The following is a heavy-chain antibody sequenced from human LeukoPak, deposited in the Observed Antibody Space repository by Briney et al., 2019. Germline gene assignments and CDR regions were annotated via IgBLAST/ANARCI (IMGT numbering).Heavy chain of an antibody. V-gene: IGHV3-30*18. CDR3: AKLQSVVIPAAMLGFDY. Sequence: GGSLSLSCAASGFTFSSYGMHWVRPAPGKGLEWVAVISYDGSNKYYADSVKGRFTISRDNSKNTLYLQMNSLRAEDTAVYYCAKLQSVVIPAAMLGFDYWGQGILVTVSS. D-gene: IGHD2-2*01. J-gene: IGHJ4*02. CDR1: GFTFSSYG. CDR2: ISYDGSNK.